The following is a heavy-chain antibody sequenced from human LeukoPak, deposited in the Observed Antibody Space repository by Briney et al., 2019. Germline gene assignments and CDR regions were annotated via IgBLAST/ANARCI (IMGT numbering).Heavy chain of an antibody. CDR3: ARSEFGSQPNWLDP. J-gene: IGHJ5*02. CDR1: GYRFSDYC. D-gene: IGHD6-6*01. V-gene: IGHV1-46*01. Sequence: GASVRVSCKASGYRFSDYCIHWVRHGPGLGLEWMGVINPSVGTTSYAQRFQGRVTMTSDMSTRTVYMTLSSLRSEDTAVYYCARSEFGSQPNWLDPWGQGTPVTVSS. CDR2: INPSVGTT.